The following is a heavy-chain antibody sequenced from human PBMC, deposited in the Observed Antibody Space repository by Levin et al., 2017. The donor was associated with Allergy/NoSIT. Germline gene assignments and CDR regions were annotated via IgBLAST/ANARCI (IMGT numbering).Heavy chain of an antibody. CDR2: ISSSGSTI. Sequence: GGSLRLSCAASGFTFSDYYMSWIRQAPGKGLEWVSYISSSGSTIYYADSVKGRFTISRDNAKNSLYLQMNSLRAEDTAVYYCARLMDDYGDLLDYFDYWGQGTLVTVSS. V-gene: IGHV3-11*01. J-gene: IGHJ4*02. CDR3: ARLMDDYGDLLDYFDY. CDR1: GFTFSDYY. D-gene: IGHD4-17*01.